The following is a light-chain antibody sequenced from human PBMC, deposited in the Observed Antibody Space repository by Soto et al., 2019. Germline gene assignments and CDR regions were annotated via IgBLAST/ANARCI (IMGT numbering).Light chain of an antibody. CDR3: QQSYSNSIT. CDR1: QSISSH. V-gene: IGKV1-39*01. J-gene: IGKJ5*01. CDR2: AAS. Sequence: DIQMTQSPSSLSASIGDRITITCRASQSISSHLYWFQQKRGQAPKPLIYAASSLQSGVPSRFSGSGSGTEFTLTINSLQPEDLATYCCQQSYSNSITFGQGTRLEIK.